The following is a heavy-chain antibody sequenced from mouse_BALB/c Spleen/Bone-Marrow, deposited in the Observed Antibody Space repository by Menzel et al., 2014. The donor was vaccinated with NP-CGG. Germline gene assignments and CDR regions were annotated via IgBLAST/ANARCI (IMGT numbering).Heavy chain of an antibody. CDR2: IDPANGNT. J-gene: IGHJ2*01. V-gene: IGHV14-3*02. D-gene: IGHD1-1*01. Sequence: VQLQQSGAELVKPGASVKLSCTASGFNIKDTYMHWVKQRPEQGLEWVGRIDPANGNTKYDPKFQGKATITADTSSNTAYLQLSSLTSEDTAVYYCARYYYGYYFDYWGQGTTLTVSS. CDR3: ARYYYGYYFDY. CDR1: GFNIKDTY.